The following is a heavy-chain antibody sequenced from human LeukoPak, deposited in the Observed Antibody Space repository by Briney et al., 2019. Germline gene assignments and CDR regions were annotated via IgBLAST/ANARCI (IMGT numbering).Heavy chain of an antibody. CDR3: ARWYCSSTSCYYDY. CDR1: GFTVSSNY. D-gene: IGHD2-2*01. Sequence: GGSLRLSCAAFGFTVSSNYMSWVRQAPGKGLEWVSIIYNIGTTYYTDSVKGRFTISRDNSKNTLYLQMNSLRAEDTAVYYCARWYCSSTSCYYDYWGQGTLVTVSS. CDR2: IYNIGTT. V-gene: IGHV3-53*01. J-gene: IGHJ4*02.